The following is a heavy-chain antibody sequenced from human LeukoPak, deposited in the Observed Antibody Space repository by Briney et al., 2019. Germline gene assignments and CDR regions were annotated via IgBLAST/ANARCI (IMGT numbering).Heavy chain of an antibody. Sequence: SETLSLTCTVSGGSISSYYWSWIRQPAGKGLEWIGRIYTSGSTNYNPSLKSRVTMSVDTSKNQFSLKLSSVTAADTAVYYCARGIVVVAQLGYYYYYMDVWGKGTTVTISS. CDR1: GGSISSYY. V-gene: IGHV4-4*07. CDR3: ARGIVVVAQLGYYYYYMDV. CDR2: IYTSGST. J-gene: IGHJ6*03. D-gene: IGHD2-15*01.